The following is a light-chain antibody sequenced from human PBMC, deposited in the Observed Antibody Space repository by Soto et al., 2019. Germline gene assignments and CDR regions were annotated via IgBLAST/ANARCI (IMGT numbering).Light chain of an antibody. CDR1: SSDVGSYNL. Sequence: QSVLTQPASVSGSPGQSITISCTGTSSDVGSYNLVSWYQQHPGKAPKLMIYEGSTRPSGVSNRFSGSKSGNTASLTISGLQAEDEADYYCCSYAGSRTWVFGGGPKLTVL. V-gene: IGLV2-23*01. CDR3: CSYAGSRTWV. J-gene: IGLJ3*02. CDR2: EGS.